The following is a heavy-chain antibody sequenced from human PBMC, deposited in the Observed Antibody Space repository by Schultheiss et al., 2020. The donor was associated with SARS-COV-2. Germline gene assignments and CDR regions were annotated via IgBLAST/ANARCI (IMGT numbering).Heavy chain of an antibody. CDR3: ARDRSALGEIDY. CDR1: GGSVSPFY. D-gene: IGHD3-10*01. J-gene: IGHJ4*02. CDR2: IYYSGST. Sequence: SETLSLTCTVSGGSVSPFYWSWIRQPPGKGLEWIGYIYYSGSTNYNPSLKSRVTISVDTSKNQFSLKLSSVTAADTAVYYCARDRSALGEIDYWGQGTLVTVSS. V-gene: IGHV4-59*02.